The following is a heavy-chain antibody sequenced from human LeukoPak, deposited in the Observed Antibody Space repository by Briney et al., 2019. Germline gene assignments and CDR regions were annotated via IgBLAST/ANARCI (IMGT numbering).Heavy chain of an antibody. CDR2: ISYGGSNK. V-gene: IGHV3-30*03. CDR1: GFTFSSYG. J-gene: IGHJ4*02. D-gene: IGHD1-7*01. CDR3: ARGELELDY. Sequence: PGRSLRLSCAASGFTFSSYGMHWVRQAPGKGLEWVAVISYGGSNKYYADSVKGRFTISRDNSKNTLYLQMNSLRAEDTAVYYCARGELELDYWGQGTLVTVSS.